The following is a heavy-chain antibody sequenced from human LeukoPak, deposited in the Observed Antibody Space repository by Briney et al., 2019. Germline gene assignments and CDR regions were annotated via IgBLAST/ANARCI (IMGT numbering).Heavy chain of an antibody. D-gene: IGHD6-13*01. J-gene: IGHJ4*02. CDR3: ARDLGAALDY. CDR1: GFTVSSYY. V-gene: IGHV3-53*01. Sequence: PGGSLRLSCAASGFTVSSYYMSWVRQAPGKGLEWVSVIYSGGSTYYADSVKGRFTISRDNSRNTLYLQMNSLRAEDTAVYYCARDLGAALDYWGQGTLVTVSS. CDR2: IYSGGST.